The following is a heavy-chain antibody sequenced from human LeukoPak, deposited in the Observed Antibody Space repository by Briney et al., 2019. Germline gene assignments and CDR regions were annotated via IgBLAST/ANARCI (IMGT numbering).Heavy chain of an antibody. CDR3: ARIYCSSTSCYYFDY. Sequence: SETLSLTCTVSGGSIRSSNYYWGWIRQPPGKGLEWIGNIYYSGSTYYNPSLKSRVTISVDRSKNRFSLKLSSVTAADTAVYYCARIYCSSTSCYYFDYWGQGTLVTVSS. CDR2: IYYSGST. V-gene: IGHV4-39*07. D-gene: IGHD2-2*01. CDR1: GGSIRSSNYY. J-gene: IGHJ4*02.